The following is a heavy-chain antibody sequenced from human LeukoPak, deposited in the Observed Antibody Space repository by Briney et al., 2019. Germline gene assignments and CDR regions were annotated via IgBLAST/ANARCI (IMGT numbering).Heavy chain of an antibody. J-gene: IGHJ4*02. CDR3: ARDEGSGWYTGFDY. D-gene: IGHD6-19*01. V-gene: IGHV3-7*01. CDR1: GFTFSSYW. CDR2: IKQDGSEK. Sequence: GGSLRLSCAASGFTFSSYWMSWVRQAPGKGLELIANIKQDGSEKYYVDSVKGRFTISRDNAKNSLYLQMNSLRAEDTAVYYCARDEGSGWYTGFDYWGQGTLVTVSS.